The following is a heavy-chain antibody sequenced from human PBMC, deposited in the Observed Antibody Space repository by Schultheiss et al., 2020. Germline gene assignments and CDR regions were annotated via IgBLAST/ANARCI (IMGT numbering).Heavy chain of an antibody. CDR3: AKASYGGHAAFDI. Sequence: GGSLRLSCAASGFTFSSYGMHWVRQAPGKGLEWVAVISYDGSNKYYADSVKGRFTISRDNSKNTLYLQMNSLRAEDTALYYCAKASYGGHAAFDIWGQGTMVTVSS. J-gene: IGHJ3*02. CDR2: ISYDGSNK. D-gene: IGHD4-23*01. V-gene: IGHV3-30*18. CDR1: GFTFSSYG.